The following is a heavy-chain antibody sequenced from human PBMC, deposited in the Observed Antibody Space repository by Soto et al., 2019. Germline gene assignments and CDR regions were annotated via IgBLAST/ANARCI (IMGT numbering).Heavy chain of an antibody. CDR2: ISNSGST. J-gene: IGHJ5*02. CDR3: ARDQPTNWFDP. Sequence: QVQLQESGPGLVKPSETLSLTCTVSGGSVSSGNFYWSWIRQPPGKGLEWIGYISNSGSTNHNPSLKSRVTISLDTSKNQFSLKVSSVTAADTAVYYCARDQPTNWFDPWGQGTLVTVSS. V-gene: IGHV4-61*01. CDR1: GGSVSSGNFY.